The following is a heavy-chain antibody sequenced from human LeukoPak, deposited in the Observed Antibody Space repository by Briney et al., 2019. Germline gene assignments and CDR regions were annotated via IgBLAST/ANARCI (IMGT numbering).Heavy chain of an antibody. CDR3: ARHSDTIFGVVITYFDY. J-gene: IGHJ4*02. Sequence: PSETLSLTCKVSGGSISSYYWSWIRQPPGKGLEWIGSIYHSGSTYYNPSLKSRVTISVDTSKNQFSLKLSSVTAADTAVYYCARHSDTIFGVVITYFDYWGQGTLVTVSS. D-gene: IGHD3-3*01. CDR1: GGSISSYY. CDR2: IYHSGST. V-gene: IGHV4-59*08.